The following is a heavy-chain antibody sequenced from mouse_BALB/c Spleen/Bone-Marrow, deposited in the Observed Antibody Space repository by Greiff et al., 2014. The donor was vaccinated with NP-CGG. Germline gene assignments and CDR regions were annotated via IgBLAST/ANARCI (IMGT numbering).Heavy chain of an antibody. Sequence: VQLQQSGPELEKPGASVKISCKASGYSFTGYNMNWVKQSNGKSLEWIGNIDPYYDGTSYNKKFKGKATLTVDKSSSTAYMQLKSLTSEDSAVYYCARGGPWFAYWGQGTLVTVSA. V-gene: IGHV1-39*01. J-gene: IGHJ3*01. CDR2: IDPYYDGT. CDR3: ARGGPWFAY. D-gene: IGHD3-3*01. CDR1: GYSFTGYN.